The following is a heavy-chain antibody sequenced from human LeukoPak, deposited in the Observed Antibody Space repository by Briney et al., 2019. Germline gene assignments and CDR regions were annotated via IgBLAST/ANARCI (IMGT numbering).Heavy chain of an antibody. Sequence: ASVKVSCKASGYTFTGYYMHWVRQAPGQGLEWMGWINPNSGGTNYAQKFQGRVTMTRDTSISTAYMELSRLRSDDTAVYYCARVAPIYDYCSGGSCHTAYYYYYMDVWGKGTTVTVSS. CDR2: INPNSGGT. D-gene: IGHD2-15*01. CDR1: GYTFTGYY. CDR3: ARVAPIYDYCSGGSCHTAYYYYYMDV. J-gene: IGHJ6*03. V-gene: IGHV1-2*02.